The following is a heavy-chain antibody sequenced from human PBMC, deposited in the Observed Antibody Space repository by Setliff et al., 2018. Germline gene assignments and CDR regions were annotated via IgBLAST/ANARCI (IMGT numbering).Heavy chain of an antibody. J-gene: IGHJ6*02. CDR1: GGSISPYF. CDR2: IYHNGNT. D-gene: IGHD5-18*01. V-gene: IGHV4-59*01. CDR3: VRDRTAYSYGLDV. Sequence: NPSETLSLTCSVSGGSISPYFWSWIRQPPGKGLEWIGYIYHNGNTNFNPSLKTRVTMSVDTSKNQFALNLTSVTAADTAVYYCVRDRTAYSYGLDVWGQGTTVTVSS.